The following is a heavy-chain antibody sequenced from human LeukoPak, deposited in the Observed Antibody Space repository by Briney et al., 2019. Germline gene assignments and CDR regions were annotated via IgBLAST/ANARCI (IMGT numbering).Heavy chain of an antibody. CDR1: GDSVSSNSVT. V-gene: IGHV6-1*01. Sequence: SQTLSLTCAISGDSVSSNSVTWNWIRQSPSRGREWLGRTYYRSTWYNDYAVSVRGRITVNPDTSKNQFSLHLNSVTPEDTAVYYCARRLTQYDCFDPWGQGILVTVSS. D-gene: IGHD2-2*01. CDR3: ARRLTQYDCFDP. J-gene: IGHJ5*02. CDR2: TYYRSTWYN.